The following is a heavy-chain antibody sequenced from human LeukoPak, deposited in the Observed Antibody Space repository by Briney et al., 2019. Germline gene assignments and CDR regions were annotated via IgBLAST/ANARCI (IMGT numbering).Heavy chain of an antibody. Sequence: SVKVSCKASGGTFSSYAISWVRQAPGQGLEWMGRIIPILGIANYAQKFQGRVTITADKSTSTAYMELSSLRADDTAVYYCAREDSVSDYWGQGTLVTVSS. D-gene: IGHD5-18*01. CDR1: GGTFSSYA. V-gene: IGHV1-69*04. CDR2: IIPILGIA. J-gene: IGHJ4*02. CDR3: AREDSVSDY.